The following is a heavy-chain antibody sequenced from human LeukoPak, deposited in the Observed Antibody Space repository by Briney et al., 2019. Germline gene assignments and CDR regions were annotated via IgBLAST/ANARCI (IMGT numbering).Heavy chain of an antibody. V-gene: IGHV4-34*01. Sequence: SETLSLTCAVYGGSFSGYYWSWIRQPPGKGLEWIGEINHSGSTNYNPSLKSRVTISVDTSKNQFSLKLSSVTAADTAVYYCARDLVSASEGGDAFDIWGQGTMVTVSS. CDR1: GGSFSGYY. J-gene: IGHJ3*02. CDR2: INHSGST. D-gene: IGHD3-9*01. CDR3: ARDLVSASEGGDAFDI.